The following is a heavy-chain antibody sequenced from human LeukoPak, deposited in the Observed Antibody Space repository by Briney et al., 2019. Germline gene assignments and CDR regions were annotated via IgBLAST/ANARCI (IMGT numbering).Heavy chain of an antibody. V-gene: IGHV1-46*01. CDR2: INPSGGST. CDR3: ARGSPAYCGGDCYPMDFDY. D-gene: IGHD2-21*02. CDR1: GYTFTSYY. J-gene: IGHJ4*02. Sequence: ASVKVSCKASGYTFTSYYMHWVRQAPGQGLEWMGIINPSGGSTSYAQKFQGRVTMTRDTSTSTVYMELSSLRSEDTAVYYCARGSPAYCGGDCYPMDFDYWGQGTLVTVSS.